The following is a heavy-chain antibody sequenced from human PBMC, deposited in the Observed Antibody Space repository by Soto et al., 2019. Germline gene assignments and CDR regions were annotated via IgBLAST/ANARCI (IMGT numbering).Heavy chain of an antibody. J-gene: IGHJ6*02. CDR2: IYYSGST. Sequence: QVQLQESGPGLVKPSETLSLTCTVSGGSISSYYWSWIRQPPGKGLEWIGYIYYSGSTNYNPSLKSRVTISVDTFKNQFSLKLSSVTAADTAVYYCAREVLLPGYYGMDVWGQGTTVTVSS. CDR1: GGSISSYY. D-gene: IGHD2-15*01. V-gene: IGHV4-59*01. CDR3: AREVLLPGYYGMDV.